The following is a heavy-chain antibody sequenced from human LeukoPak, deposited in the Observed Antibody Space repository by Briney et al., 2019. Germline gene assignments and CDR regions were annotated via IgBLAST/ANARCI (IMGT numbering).Heavy chain of an antibody. D-gene: IGHD6-19*01. CDR1: GFTFSSYA. Sequence: HTGGSLRLPCAASGFTFSSYAMHWVRQAPGKGLEWVAVISYDGSNKYYADSVKGRFTISRDNSKNTLYLQMNSLRAEDTAVYYCAKDSQKIFYWQWPDWGQGTLVTVSS. V-gene: IGHV3-30-3*01. CDR2: ISYDGSNK. CDR3: AKDSQKIFYWQWPD. J-gene: IGHJ4*02.